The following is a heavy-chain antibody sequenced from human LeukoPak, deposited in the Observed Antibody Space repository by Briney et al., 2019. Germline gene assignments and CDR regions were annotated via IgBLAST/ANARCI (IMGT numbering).Heavy chain of an antibody. CDR1: GFTFDDYA. V-gene: IGHV3-9*01. J-gene: IGHJ4*02. CDR3: ARLMVRGVIRPSDY. CDR2: ISWNSGSI. Sequence: GRSLRLSCAASGFTFDDYAMHWVRQAPGKGLEWVSGISWNSGSIGYADSVKGRFTISRDNAKNSLYLQMNSLRAEDTAVYYCARLMVRGVIRPSDYWGQGTLVTVSS. D-gene: IGHD3-10*01.